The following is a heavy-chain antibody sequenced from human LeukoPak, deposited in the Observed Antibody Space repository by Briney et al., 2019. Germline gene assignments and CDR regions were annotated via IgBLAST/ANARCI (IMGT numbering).Heavy chain of an antibody. CDR1: GFTFGSYA. V-gene: IGHV3-30*04. J-gene: IGHJ4*02. CDR3: ARPDYGDYPLRY. Sequence: GGSLRLSCAASGFTFGSYAMHWVRQAPGKGLEWLAVISYDGSNYYYADSVKGRFTISRDNSKNTLYLQVNSLRAEDTAVYFCARPDYGDYPLRYWGQGTLVTASS. D-gene: IGHD4-17*01. CDR2: ISYDGSNY.